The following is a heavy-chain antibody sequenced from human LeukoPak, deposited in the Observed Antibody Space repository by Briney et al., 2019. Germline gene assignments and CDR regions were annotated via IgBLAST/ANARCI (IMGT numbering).Heavy chain of an antibody. Sequence: SVKVSCKASGGTFSSYAISWVRQAPGQGLEWMGGIIPIFGTANYAQKFQGRVTITADKSTSTAYMELSSLRSEDTAVYYCVSHHSSSGQLLDYWGQGTLVTVSS. CDR2: IIPIFGTA. CDR1: GGTFSSYA. J-gene: IGHJ4*02. D-gene: IGHD6-6*01. CDR3: VSHHSSSGQLLDY. V-gene: IGHV1-69*06.